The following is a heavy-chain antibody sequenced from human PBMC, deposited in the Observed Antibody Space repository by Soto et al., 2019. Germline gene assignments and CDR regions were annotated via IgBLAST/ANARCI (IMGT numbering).Heavy chain of an antibody. CDR1: EYIFTSHW. D-gene: IGHD4-4*01. CDR3: ARNDYSGNGVDY. V-gene: IGHV5-51*01. Sequence: GGSPKTSRKGSEYIFTSHWIGWVRQIPGKGVKGMEMIDPGDSDTRYSQTFQGQVTITADKDISTAYLHWSSLKTTDTAMYVCARNDYSGNGVDYWGQGTLVTVSS. CDR2: IDPGDSDT. J-gene: IGHJ4*02.